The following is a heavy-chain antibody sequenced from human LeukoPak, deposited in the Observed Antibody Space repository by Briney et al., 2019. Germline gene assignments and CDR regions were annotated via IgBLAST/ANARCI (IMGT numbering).Heavy chain of an antibody. J-gene: IGHJ4*02. D-gene: IGHD3-22*01. CDR2: ISGSGGST. CDR1: GFTFSSYG. CDR3: AKRNDSSGYFPFNFDY. Sequence: GGSLRLSCAASGFTFSSYGMRWVRQAPGKGLEWGSAISGSGGSTYYAESVKGRFTISRDNSKNTLYLQMNSLRAEDPAVYYCAKRNDSSGYFPFNFDYWGQGTLVTVSS. V-gene: IGHV3-23*01.